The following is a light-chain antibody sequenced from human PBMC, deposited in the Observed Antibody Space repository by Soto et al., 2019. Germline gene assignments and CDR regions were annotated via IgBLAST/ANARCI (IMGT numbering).Light chain of an antibody. Sequence: QSVLTQPPSVSAAPGQKVTFSCSGSISNIGKNYVSWYQQVPGTAPKLLIYEDSKRRSGIPDRFSGSKSGTSATLGITGLQTGDEADYYCGTWDSSLSVFVFGTGTKVTVL. CDR3: GTWDSSLSVFV. CDR1: ISNIGKNY. CDR2: EDS. V-gene: IGLV1-51*02. J-gene: IGLJ1*01.